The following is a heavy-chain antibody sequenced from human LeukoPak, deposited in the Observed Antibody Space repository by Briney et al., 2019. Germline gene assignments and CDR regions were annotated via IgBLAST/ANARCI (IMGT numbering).Heavy chain of an antibody. Sequence: GGSLRLSCAASEFTFSTYWMSWVRQAPGKGLEWVATIDQDGSEKDYVDSVKGRFTISRDNARNSLFLQLNSLRGEDTGVYFCARCREFWSGHFGMDYFDSWGLGALVTASS. V-gene: IGHV3-7*01. CDR1: EFTFSTYW. D-gene: IGHD3-3*01. CDR2: IDQDGSEK. J-gene: IGHJ4*02. CDR3: ARCREFWSGHFGMDYFDS.